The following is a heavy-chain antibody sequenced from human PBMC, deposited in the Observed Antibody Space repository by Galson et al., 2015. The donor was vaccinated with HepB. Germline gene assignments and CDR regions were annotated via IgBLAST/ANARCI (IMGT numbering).Heavy chain of an antibody. J-gene: IGHJ4*02. Sequence: SLRLSFAASGFTFDNYGMRWGRQPPGKGLEWVSGIDWNGGNAGYADSVKGRFTISRDNTKNSLYLQMSGVRVDDTAFYYCVRESDWGLFDYWGRGTLVTVSS. CDR3: VRESDWGLFDY. D-gene: IGHD3/OR15-3a*01. V-gene: IGHV3-20*03. CDR2: IDWNGGNA. CDR1: GFTFDNYG.